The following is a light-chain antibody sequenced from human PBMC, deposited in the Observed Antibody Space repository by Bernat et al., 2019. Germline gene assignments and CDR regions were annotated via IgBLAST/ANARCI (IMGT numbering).Light chain of an antibody. CDR3: SSYTGSTTLVFV. CDR1: SSGVGGYNY. V-gene: IGLV2-14*03. J-gene: IGLJ1*01. Sequence: QSALTQPASVSGSLGQSITISCTGTSSGVGGYNYVSWYQHHPGKAPKLMIYHVSSRPSGVSNRFSGSKSDNTASLTISGLQADDEADYYCSSYTGSTTLVFVFGSGTKVTVL. CDR2: HVS.